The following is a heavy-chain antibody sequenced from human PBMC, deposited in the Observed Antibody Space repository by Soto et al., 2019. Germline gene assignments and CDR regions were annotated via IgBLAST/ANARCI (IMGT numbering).Heavy chain of an antibody. D-gene: IGHD3-10*01. Sequence: QVQPQESGPGLVKPSQTLSLTCTVSGGSISSGDYYWSWIRQPPGKGLEWIGYIYYSGSTYYNPSLKSRVTISVDTSKNQFSLKLSSVTAADTAVYYCARGPPMVRGVITSRGMDVWGQGTTVTVSS. CDR3: ARGPPMVRGVITSRGMDV. CDR1: GGSISSGDYY. J-gene: IGHJ6*02. V-gene: IGHV4-30-4*01. CDR2: IYYSGST.